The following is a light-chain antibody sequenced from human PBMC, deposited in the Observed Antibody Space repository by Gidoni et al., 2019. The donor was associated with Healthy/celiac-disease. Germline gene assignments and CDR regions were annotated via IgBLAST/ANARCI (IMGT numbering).Light chain of an antibody. V-gene: IGKV1-39*01. CDR2: AAS. Sequence: DIQMTQSPSSLSASVGDRVTITCRASQSISSYLHWYQQKPGKAPKLLIDAASSLQSGVPSRFSGSGSGTDFTLTISSLQPEDFATYYCQQNYSTSYTFGQGTKLEIK. CDR3: QQNYSTSYT. J-gene: IGKJ2*01. CDR1: QSISSY.